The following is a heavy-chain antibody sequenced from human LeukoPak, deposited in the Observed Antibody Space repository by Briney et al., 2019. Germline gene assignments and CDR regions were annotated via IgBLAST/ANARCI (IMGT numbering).Heavy chain of an antibody. V-gene: IGHV4-34*01. CDR2: INYSGSS. CDR1: GGAFSGYY. Sequence: RPSDTLSLTCAVNGGAFSGYYWSWIRQPPGKGLECIGEINYSGSSISNPSLESRVTMSIDTTKKRFSLILTSVTAADTAVYYCARRGEWIAWNFDYWDQGSLVTVSS. CDR3: ARRGEWIAWNFDY. D-gene: IGHD2-21*01. J-gene: IGHJ4*02.